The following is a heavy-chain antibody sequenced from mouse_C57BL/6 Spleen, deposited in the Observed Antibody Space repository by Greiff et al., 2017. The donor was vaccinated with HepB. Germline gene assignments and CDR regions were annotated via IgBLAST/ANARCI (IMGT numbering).Heavy chain of an antibody. J-gene: IGHJ3*01. Sequence: VQLQQSGTELVKPGASVKLSCKASGYTFTSYWMHWVKQRPGQGLEWIGNINPSNGGTNYNEKFKSKATLTVDKSSSTAYMQLSSLTSEDSAVYYCARWGQIRLQCAYWGQGTLVTVSA. D-gene: IGHD3-2*02. V-gene: IGHV1-53*01. CDR1: GYTFTSYW. CDR2: INPSNGGT. CDR3: ARWGQIRLQCAY.